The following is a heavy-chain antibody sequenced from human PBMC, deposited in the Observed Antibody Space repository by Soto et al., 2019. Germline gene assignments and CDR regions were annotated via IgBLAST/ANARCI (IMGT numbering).Heavy chain of an antibody. CDR1: GFTFDDYA. D-gene: IGHD3-22*01. CDR3: AASRGYDSSGYSGYYYGMDV. Sequence: EVQLVESGGGLVQPGRSLRLSCAASGFTFDDYAMHWVWQRPGRGLEWVSGITWNSDEIGYPDSVKGRFSISRDNAKKYLYLQMNSLRPDDTALYYCAASRGYDSSGYSGYYYGMDVWGQGTTVTVSS. J-gene: IGHJ6*02. V-gene: IGHV3-9*01. CDR2: ITWNSDEI.